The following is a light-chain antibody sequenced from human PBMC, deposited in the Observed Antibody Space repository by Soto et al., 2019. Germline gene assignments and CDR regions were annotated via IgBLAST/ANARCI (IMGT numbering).Light chain of an antibody. CDR3: QQYGSSPIT. V-gene: IGKV3-20*01. CDR1: QSINTY. CDR2: DAS. J-gene: IGKJ5*01. Sequence: EIVLTQSPGTLSLSPGERATLSCRASQSINTYLAWYQQKPGQAPRLLIYDASKRATGIPARFSGSGSGTNFTLTISSLEPEDFAVYYCQQYGSSPITFGQGTRLEIK.